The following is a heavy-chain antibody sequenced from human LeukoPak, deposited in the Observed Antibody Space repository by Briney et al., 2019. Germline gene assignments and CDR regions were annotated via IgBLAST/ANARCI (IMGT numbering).Heavy chain of an antibody. Sequence: PGGSLRLSCAASGFNFSNYAMTWVRQAPGKGLEWVSAISGSGGSTYYADSVKGRFTISRDNSKNTLYLQMNSLRAEDTAVYYCAKGGYYYDSSGYYFDYWGQGTLVTVSS. CDR1: GFNFSNYA. CDR3: AKGGYYYDSSGYYFDY. J-gene: IGHJ4*02. V-gene: IGHV3-23*01. D-gene: IGHD3-22*01. CDR2: ISGSGGST.